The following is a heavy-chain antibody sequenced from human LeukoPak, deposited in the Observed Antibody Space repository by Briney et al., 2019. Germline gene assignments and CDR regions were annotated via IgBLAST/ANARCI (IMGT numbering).Heavy chain of an antibody. V-gene: IGHV3-23*01. CDR1: GFTFSYYA. D-gene: IGHD3-16*01. CDR3: ATWPRNDYAN. J-gene: IGHJ4*02. CDR2: IGDRGGNTYT. Sequence: PGGSLRLSCAASGFTFSYYAMSWVRQSPGKGLEWVSAIGDRGGNTYTYYIDSVRGRFTISRDNSKNTLYLQMNSLRVDDTAVYYCATWPRNDYANWGQGTLVTVSS.